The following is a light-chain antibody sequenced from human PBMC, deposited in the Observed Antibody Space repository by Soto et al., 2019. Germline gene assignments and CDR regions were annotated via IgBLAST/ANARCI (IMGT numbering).Light chain of an antibody. Sequence: DIVLTQTPLSSPVTLGQPASISCRSSQSLVYSDGNTYLSWLQLRPGQPPRLLIYQISDRFSGVPDSFSGSGAGTDFPLTSSRVEDEEVWVSYCVQFAHFPRTFGQGTQVQIK. CDR1: QSLVYSDGNTY. J-gene: IGKJ1*01. CDR3: VQFAHFPRT. V-gene: IGKV2-24*01. CDR2: QIS.